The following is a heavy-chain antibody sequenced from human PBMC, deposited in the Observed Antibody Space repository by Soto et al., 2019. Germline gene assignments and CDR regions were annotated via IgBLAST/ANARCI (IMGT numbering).Heavy chain of an antibody. D-gene: IGHD3-3*01. Sequence: ESGGGLVQPGGSLRLSCAASGFTFSSYSMNWVRQAPGKGLEWVSSIGSSGSTIYYADFVKGRFTISRDNAKNSLYLQMNSLRDEDTAVYYCARDPWSGPALGDFWGQGTLVTVSS. CDR2: IGSSGSTI. V-gene: IGHV3-48*02. CDR3: ARDPWSGPALGDF. CDR1: GFTFSSYS. J-gene: IGHJ4*02.